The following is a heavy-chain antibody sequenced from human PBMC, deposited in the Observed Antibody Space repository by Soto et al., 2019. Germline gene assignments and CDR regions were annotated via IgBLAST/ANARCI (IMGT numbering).Heavy chain of an antibody. CDR2: ISNSGST. J-gene: IGHJ4*02. Sequence: QLQLQESGPGLVKPSETLSLTCTVTGGPISSSGDYWGWVRHTPGKGLEWIGTISNSGSTYYNPSVMSRVTISVDTSKKQFSLRLISVTAADTAVYYCARGLSSSAYLDYWGQGTLVTVSS. CDR1: GGPISSSGDY. CDR3: ARGLSSSAYLDY. V-gene: IGHV4-39*01. D-gene: IGHD6-19*01.